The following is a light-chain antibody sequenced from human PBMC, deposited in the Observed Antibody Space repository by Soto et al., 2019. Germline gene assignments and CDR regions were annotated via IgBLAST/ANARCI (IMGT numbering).Light chain of an antibody. J-gene: IGLJ1*01. CDR1: SSDVGGYDY. Sequence: QSALTQPPSASGSPGQSVTISCTGTSSDVGGYDYVSWYKQHPGKAPKLMIYEVSKRPSGVPDRFSGSESGNTAALTVSGLQAEDEADYYCSSYVGTNSYVFGTGTKVTVL. CDR3: SSYVGTNSYV. V-gene: IGLV2-8*01. CDR2: EVS.